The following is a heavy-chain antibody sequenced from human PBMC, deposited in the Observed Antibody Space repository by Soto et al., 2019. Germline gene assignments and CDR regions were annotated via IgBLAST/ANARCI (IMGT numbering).Heavy chain of an antibody. Sequence: GSLRLSCVASGIRFSSYAMTWVRQAPGKGLDWVSTITGSGGSTFYADSVKGRLTISXXXXKXXXYXQXXXLXAXDTAVYYCARDTAMVNFDYWGQGTLVTVSS. J-gene: IGHJ4*02. CDR3: ARDTAMVNFDY. CDR2: ITGSGGST. CDR1: GIRFSSYA. V-gene: IGHV3-23*01. D-gene: IGHD5-18*01.